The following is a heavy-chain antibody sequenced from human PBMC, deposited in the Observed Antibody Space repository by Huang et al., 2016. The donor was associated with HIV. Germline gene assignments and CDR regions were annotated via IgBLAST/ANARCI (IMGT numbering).Heavy chain of an antibody. Sequence: VQLVQSGAEVKKPGESLKISCKGSGYSFSSYWIAWVRQMPGKGLEWMVFIFPDASDTTYSPSFEGQVTISADKSIGTAYLQWSSLKASETAMYYCAGRFSSSSGYFDYWGQGSLVTVSS. CDR2: IFPDASDT. CDR3: AGRFSSSSGYFDY. D-gene: IGHD6-6*01. V-gene: IGHV5-51*01. CDR1: GYSFSSYW. J-gene: IGHJ4*02.